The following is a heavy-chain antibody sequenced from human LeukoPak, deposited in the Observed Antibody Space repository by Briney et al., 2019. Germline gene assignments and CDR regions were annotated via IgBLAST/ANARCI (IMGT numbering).Heavy chain of an antibody. CDR3: ARDYRSYASGSYS. V-gene: IGHV1-2*02. CDR1: GYTLTDFY. Sequence: ASVKVSCKASGYTLTDFYIHWVRQAPGRGPEWMGWINPDSGATNYAQNFQGRVTMTRDTSISTAYMDLTRLRSDDTSVYYCARDYRSYASGSYSWGQGTLVTVSS. CDR2: INPDSGAT. J-gene: IGHJ4*02. D-gene: IGHD3-10*01.